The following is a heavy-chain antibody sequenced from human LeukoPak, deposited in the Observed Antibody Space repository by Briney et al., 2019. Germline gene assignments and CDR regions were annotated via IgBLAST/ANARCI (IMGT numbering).Heavy chain of an antibody. J-gene: IGHJ4*02. CDR2: ISWNSGSI. V-gene: IGHV3-9*01. D-gene: IGHD6-19*01. CDR1: GFTFDDYA. CDR3: ARGSSGWYGRFGDY. Sequence: QSGGSLRLSCAASGFTFDDYAMHWVRHAPGKGLEWVSGISWNSGSIGYADSVKGQFTISRDNAKNSLYLQMNSLRAEDTAVYYCARGSSGWYGRFGDYWGQGTLVTVSS.